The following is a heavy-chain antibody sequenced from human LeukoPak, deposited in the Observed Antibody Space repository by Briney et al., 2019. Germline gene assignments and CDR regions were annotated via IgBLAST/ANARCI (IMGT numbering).Heavy chain of an antibody. V-gene: IGHV3-66*01. Sequence: GGSLRLSCAASGFTVSRNYMSWVRQAPGKGLEWVSVIYSGGSTYYADSVKGRFTISRDNSKNTLYLQMNSLRAEDTAVYYCATVPDPYDRGHYWGQGTLVTVSS. CDR1: GFTVSRNY. D-gene: IGHD3-10*02. CDR3: ATVPDPYDRGHY. J-gene: IGHJ4*02. CDR2: IYSGGST.